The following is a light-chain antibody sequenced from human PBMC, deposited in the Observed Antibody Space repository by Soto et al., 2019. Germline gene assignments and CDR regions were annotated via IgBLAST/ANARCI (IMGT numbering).Light chain of an antibody. CDR2: GNS. V-gene: IGLV1-40*01. CDR1: SSNIGAGYD. CDR3: PSYDSSLSGYV. J-gene: IGLJ1*01. Sequence: QSVLTQPPSVSGAPGQRVTISCTGSSSNIGAGYDVHWYQQLPGTAPKLLIYGNSNRPSGVPDRFSGSKSGTSASLAITGLQAEDESAYYCPSYDSSLSGYVFGTGTKLTVL.